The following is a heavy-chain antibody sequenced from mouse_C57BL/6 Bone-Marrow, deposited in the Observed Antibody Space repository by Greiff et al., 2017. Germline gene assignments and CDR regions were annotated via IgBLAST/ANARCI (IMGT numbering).Heavy chain of an antibody. D-gene: IGHD1-1*01. Sequence: EVKVVESGGDLVKPGGSLKLSCAASGFTFSSYGMSWVRQTPDKRLEWVATISSGGSYTYYPDSVKGRFTISRDNAKNTLYLQMSSLKSEDTAMYYCARRTYGSSLDYWGQGTTLTVSS. V-gene: IGHV5-6*02. J-gene: IGHJ2*01. CDR2: ISSGGSYT. CDR3: ARRTYGSSLDY. CDR1: GFTFSSYG.